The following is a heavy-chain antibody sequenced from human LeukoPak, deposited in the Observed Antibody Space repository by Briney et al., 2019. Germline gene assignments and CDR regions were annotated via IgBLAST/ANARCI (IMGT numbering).Heavy chain of an antibody. J-gene: IGHJ4*02. CDR3: ARSGSGYLRYYFDY. V-gene: IGHV4-39*07. CDR2: MYSSGCT. CDR1: GGSISSSSCY. D-gene: IGHD5-12*01. Sequence: SETLSLTCTVSGGSISSSSCYWGWIRQPPGKGLEWIGSMYSSGCTYYNPSLKSRVTISVDTSKNQFSLKLSSVTAADTAVYYCARSGSGYLRYYFDYWGQGTLVTVSS.